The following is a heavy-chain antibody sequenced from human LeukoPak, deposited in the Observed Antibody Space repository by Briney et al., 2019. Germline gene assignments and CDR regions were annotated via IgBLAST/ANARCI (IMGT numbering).Heavy chain of an antibody. V-gene: IGHV4-30-4*08. CDR1: GGSIISGDYY. CDR3: ARAGVVPAAINRAFDI. J-gene: IGHJ3*02. Sequence: SQTLSLTCIVSGGSIISGDYYWSWIRQPPGKGPEWIGYIYHNGDTYYNPSLKSRVSISVDTSKNQFSLKLSSVTAADTAVYYCARAGVVPAAINRAFDIWGQGSVVTVSS. CDR2: IYHNGDT. D-gene: IGHD2-2*02.